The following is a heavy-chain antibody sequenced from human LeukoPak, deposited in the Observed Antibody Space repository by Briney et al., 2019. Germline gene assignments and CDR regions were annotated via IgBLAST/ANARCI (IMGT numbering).Heavy chain of an antibody. V-gene: IGHV3-23*01. CDR2: ISYSGGST. D-gene: IGHD5-18*01. Sequence: GGSLRLSCAASGFTFSSYAMSWVRQAPGKGLEWVSGISYSGGSTYSADSVKGRFTISRDNSKNTLFLQMNRLRAEDTAVYYCARGGDNYGYIFDYWGQGTLVTVSS. CDR3: ARGGDNYGYIFDY. CDR1: GFTFSSYA. J-gene: IGHJ4*02.